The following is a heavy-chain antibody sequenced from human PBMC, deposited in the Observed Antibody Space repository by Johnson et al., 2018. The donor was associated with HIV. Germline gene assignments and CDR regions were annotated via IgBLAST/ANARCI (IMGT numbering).Heavy chain of an antibody. CDR2: ISYDGSDK. J-gene: IGHJ3*02. V-gene: IGHV3-30-3*01. D-gene: IGHD6-6*01. CDR1: GFTFSSFA. CDR3: ATSGLTLGSSSSHAFDI. Sequence: QVQLVESGGDLVQPGGSLRLSCAASGFTFSSFAIHWVRQAPGKGLEWVAVISYDGSDKYYADSVKGRFTISRDNSKNTLYLQMNSLRAEDTAMYYCATSGLTLGSSSSHAFDIWGQGTMVTVSS.